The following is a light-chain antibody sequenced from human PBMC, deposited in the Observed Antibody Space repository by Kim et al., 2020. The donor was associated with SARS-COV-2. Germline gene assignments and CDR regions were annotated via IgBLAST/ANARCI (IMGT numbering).Light chain of an antibody. CDR1: KLEDRY. CDR2: QDT. CDR3: QAWDSNTAV. Sequence: SVSPRQTANISCSGDKLEDRYVCWLQQKPGQSPMLVIFQDTKRPSGIPERFSGSNSGNTATLTISGTQATDEADYFCQAWDSNTAVFGGGTQLTVL. J-gene: IGLJ2*01. V-gene: IGLV3-1*01.